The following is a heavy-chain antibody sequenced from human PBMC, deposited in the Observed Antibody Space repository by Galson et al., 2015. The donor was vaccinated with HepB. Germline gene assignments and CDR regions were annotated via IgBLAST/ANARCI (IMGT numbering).Heavy chain of an antibody. CDR3: ARVGYSYGHHYYYGMDV. CDR1: GFTVSSNY. CDR2: IYSGGST. D-gene: IGHD5-18*01. J-gene: IGHJ6*02. Sequence: LRLSCAASGFTVSSNYMSWVRQAPGKGLEWVSVIYSGGSTYYADSVKGRFTISRHNSKNTLYLQMNSLRAEDTAVYYCARVGYSYGHHYYYGMDVWGQGTTVTVSS. V-gene: IGHV3-53*04.